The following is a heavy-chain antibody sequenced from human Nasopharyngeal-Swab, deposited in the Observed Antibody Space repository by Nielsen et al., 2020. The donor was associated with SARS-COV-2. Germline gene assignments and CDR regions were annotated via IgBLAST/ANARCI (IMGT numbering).Heavy chain of an antibody. CDR3: AKEGVYNWNDSGWFDP. V-gene: IGHV3-9*01. J-gene: IGHJ5*02. Sequence: GGSLRLSCAASGFTFDDYAMHWVRQAPGKGLEWVSGISWNSGSIGYADSVKGRFTISRDNAKNSLYLQMNSLRAEDTALYYCAKEGVYNWNDSGWFDPWGQGTLVTVSS. D-gene: IGHD1-1*01. CDR2: ISWNSGSI. CDR1: GFTFDDYA.